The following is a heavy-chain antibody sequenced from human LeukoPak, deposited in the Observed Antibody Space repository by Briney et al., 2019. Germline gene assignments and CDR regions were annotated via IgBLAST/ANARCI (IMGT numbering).Heavy chain of an antibody. CDR2: INWNGGST. D-gene: IGHD1-26*01. J-gene: IGHJ4*02. V-gene: IGHV3-20*04. CDR1: GFTFSSYA. Sequence: GRSLRLSCAASGFTFSSYAMHWVRQAPGKGLEWVSGINWNGGSTGYADSLKGRFTISRDNAKNSLYLQMNSLRAEDTALYYCASGGIYYGAAFDFWGQGTLVTVSS. CDR3: ASGGIYYGAAFDF.